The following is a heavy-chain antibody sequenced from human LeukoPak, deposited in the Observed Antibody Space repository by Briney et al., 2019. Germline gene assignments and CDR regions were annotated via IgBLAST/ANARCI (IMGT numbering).Heavy chain of an antibody. Sequence: SETLSLTCTVSGASISSGGYYWSWIRQPPRKGLEWIGEINHSGSTNYNPSLKSRVTISVDTSKNQFSLKVSSVTAADTAVYYCARPPHGDDDTSGYYLGYWGQGNRVTVSS. CDR1: GASISSGGYY. CDR3: ARPPHGDDDTSGYYLGY. V-gene: IGHV4-61*08. D-gene: IGHD3-22*01. J-gene: IGHJ4*02. CDR2: INHSGST.